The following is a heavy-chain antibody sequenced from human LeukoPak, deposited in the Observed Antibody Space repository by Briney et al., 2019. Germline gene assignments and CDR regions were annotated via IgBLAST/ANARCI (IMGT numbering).Heavy chain of an antibody. CDR3: ARAGYYDFWGGISDFDY. V-gene: IGHV4-38-2*02. CDR2: IYHSGST. Sequence: SETLSLTCTVSGYSISSNYYWVWIRQPPGKGLEWIGSIYHSGSTYYNPSLKSRVTISVDTSKNQFSLKLSSVTAADTAVYYCARAGYYDFWGGISDFDYWGQGTLVTVSS. D-gene: IGHD3-3*01. CDR1: GYSISSNYY. J-gene: IGHJ4*02.